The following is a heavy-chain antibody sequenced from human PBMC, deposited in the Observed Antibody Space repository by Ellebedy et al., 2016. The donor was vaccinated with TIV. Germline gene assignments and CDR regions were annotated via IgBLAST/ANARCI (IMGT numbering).Heavy chain of an antibody. D-gene: IGHD5-12*01. CDR1: GFTFSRYW. CDR2: IMQDGSEK. V-gene: IGHV3-7*01. J-gene: IGHJ4*02. Sequence: PGGSLRLSCAASGFTFSRYWMNWVRQAPGKGLEWVANIMQDGSEKYYVDSVQGRFTISRDNAKKSVYLQMNSLRAEDTAVYYCARYSGYDGLDYWGQGTLVTVSS. CDR3: ARYSGYDGLDY.